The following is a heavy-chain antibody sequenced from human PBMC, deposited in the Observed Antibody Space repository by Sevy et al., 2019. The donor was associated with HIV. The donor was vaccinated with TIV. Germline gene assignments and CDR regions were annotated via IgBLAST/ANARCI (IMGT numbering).Heavy chain of an antibody. D-gene: IGHD2-8*01. CDR3: AREGCTKPHDY. Sequence: GGSLRLSCAASGFTFSKYSMSWVRQPPGKGLEWISTLSFGCGEINHADSVKGRFTISRDNSKNSLYLQMNNLRAEYTAVYYCAREGCTKPHDYWGQGTLVTVSS. CDR1: GFTFSKYS. V-gene: IGHV3-23*01. J-gene: IGHJ4*02. CDR2: LSFGCGEI.